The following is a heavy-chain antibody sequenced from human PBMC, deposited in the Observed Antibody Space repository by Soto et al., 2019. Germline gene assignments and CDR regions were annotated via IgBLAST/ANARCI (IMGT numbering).Heavy chain of an antibody. J-gene: IGHJ4*02. CDR3: ARASTYYDFWSGYRIDSFDY. V-gene: IGHV3-13*01. D-gene: IGHD3-3*01. CDR2: IGTAGDT. CDR1: GFTFSSYD. Sequence: EVQLVESGGGLVQPGGSLRLSCAASGFTFSSYDMHWVRQATGKGLEWVSAIGTAGDTYYPGSVKGRFTISRENAKNSLYLQMNSLRAGDTAVYYCARASTYYDFWSGYRIDSFDYWGQGTLVTVSS.